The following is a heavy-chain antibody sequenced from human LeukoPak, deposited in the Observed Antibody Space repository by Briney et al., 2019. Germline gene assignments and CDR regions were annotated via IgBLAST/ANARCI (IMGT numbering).Heavy chain of an antibody. V-gene: IGHV3-30*02. Sequence: PGGSLRLSCAASGFTFSNYGMHCVRQAPGKGLEWVAFIPYDGSNKYYADSLQGRLTISRDNSMNTLYLQMSSLRAEDTARYYCAKDICGGNCYPHGGYWGQGTLVTVSS. CDR2: IPYDGSNK. D-gene: IGHD2-21*01. J-gene: IGHJ4*02. CDR1: GFTFSNYG. CDR3: AKDICGGNCYPHGGY.